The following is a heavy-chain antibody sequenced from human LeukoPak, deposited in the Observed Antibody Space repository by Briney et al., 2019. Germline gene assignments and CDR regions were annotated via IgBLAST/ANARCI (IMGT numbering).Heavy chain of an antibody. D-gene: IGHD6-6*01. CDR2: IYYSGST. Sequence: SETLSLTCTVSGGSISSSSYYWGWIRQPPGKGLEWIGSIYYSGSTYYNPSLKSRVTISVDTSKNQFSLKLSSVTAADTAVYYCARSSSYSSSSGRWFDPWGQGTLVTVSS. CDR1: GGSISSSSYY. J-gene: IGHJ5*02. CDR3: ARSSSYSSSSGRWFDP. V-gene: IGHV4-39*07.